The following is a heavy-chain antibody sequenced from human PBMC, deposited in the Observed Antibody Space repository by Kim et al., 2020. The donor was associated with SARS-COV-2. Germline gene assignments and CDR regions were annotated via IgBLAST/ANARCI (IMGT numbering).Heavy chain of an antibody. Sequence: GGSLRLSCAASGFTFSSYGMHWVRQAPGKGLEWVAVISYDGSNKYYADSVKGRFTISRDNSKNTLYLQMNSLRAEDTAVYYCARDPTGTTVRGYFDYWGQGTLVTVSS. D-gene: IGHD1-7*01. J-gene: IGHJ4*02. V-gene: IGHV3-33*05. CDR3: ARDPTGTTVRGYFDY. CDR1: GFTFSSYG. CDR2: ISYDGSNK.